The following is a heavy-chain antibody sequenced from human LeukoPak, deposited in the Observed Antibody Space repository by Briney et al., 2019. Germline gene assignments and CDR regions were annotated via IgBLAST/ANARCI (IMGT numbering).Heavy chain of an antibody. D-gene: IGHD2-2*01. CDR1: GYTFTSYV. CDR3: ARDRVVLPAASHFDC. J-gene: IGHJ4*02. Sequence: ASVKDSFKASGYTFTSYVISWVRQAPGQGGEWMGWISAYNGNTNYTQKLQGRVTMTTDTSTSTAYMELRSLRSHDTGVYYCARDRVVLPAASHFDCRRQGSMVGVCS. CDR2: ISAYNGNT. V-gene: IGHV1-18*04.